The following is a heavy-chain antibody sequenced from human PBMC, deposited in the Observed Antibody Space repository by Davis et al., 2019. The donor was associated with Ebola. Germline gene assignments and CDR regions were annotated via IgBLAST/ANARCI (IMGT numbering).Heavy chain of an antibody. CDR2: IYPGDSDT. J-gene: IGHJ6*02. CDR3: ARGERYYDSSGYYHYYYYGMDV. V-gene: IGHV5-51*01. CDR1: GYSFTSYW. Sequence: PGGSLRLSCQGSGYSFTSYWIGWVRQMPGKGLEWMGIIYPGDSDTRYSPSFQGQVTISADKSISTAYLQWSSLKASDTAMYYCARGERYYDSSGYYHYYYYGMDVWGQGTTVTVSS. D-gene: IGHD3-22*01.